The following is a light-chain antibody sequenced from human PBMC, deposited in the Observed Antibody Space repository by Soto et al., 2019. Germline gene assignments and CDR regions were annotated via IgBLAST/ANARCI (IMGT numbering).Light chain of an antibody. CDR3: QQRTNCPFVYT. Sequence: EIVLTQSPATLSLSPGEKATLSCRASQSISSYLAWYQQKPGQAPRLLISDASYSATGIPARFSGSGSGTDFTVTSGSREPEDFAVYYCQQRTNCPFVYTLGQGTKLEIK. V-gene: IGKV3-11*01. CDR1: QSISSY. CDR2: DAS. J-gene: IGKJ2*01.